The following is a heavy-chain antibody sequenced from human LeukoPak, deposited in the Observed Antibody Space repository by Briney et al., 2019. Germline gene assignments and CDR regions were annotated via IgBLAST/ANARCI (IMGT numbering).Heavy chain of an antibody. CDR3: ARDAKLLGAFDL. CDR1: GGSISSYY. V-gene: IGHV4-59*01. J-gene: IGHJ3*01. CDR2: LYYSGST. Sequence: SETLSLTCTVSGGSISSYYWSWIRQPPGEKLERIGYLYYSGSTNYNPSLGSRVTISADSSKNQFSLKLTSVTAADTAVYCCARDAKLLGAFDLWGPGTMVTVSS.